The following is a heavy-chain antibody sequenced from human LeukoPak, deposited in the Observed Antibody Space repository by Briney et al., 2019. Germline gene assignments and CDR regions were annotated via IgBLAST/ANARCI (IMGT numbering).Heavy chain of an antibody. D-gene: IGHD3-10*01. CDR2: IYHSGST. CDR1: GGSISSGGYS. CDR3: ARAEARGYFDY. Sequence: SETLSLTCAVSGGSISSGGYSWSWIRQPPGKGLEWIGYIYHSGSTYYNPSLKSRVTISVDRSKNQFSLKLSSVTAADTAVYYCARAEARGYFDYWGQGTLVTVSS. V-gene: IGHV4-30-2*01. J-gene: IGHJ4*02.